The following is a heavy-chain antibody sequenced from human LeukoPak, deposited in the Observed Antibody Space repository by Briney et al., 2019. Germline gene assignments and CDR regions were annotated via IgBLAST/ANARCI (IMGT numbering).Heavy chain of an antibody. CDR3: AREPSSSWYDYHYHGMDV. V-gene: IGHV1-46*01. Sequence: PAASVKVSCKASGYTFTSFYIHWVRQAPGQGLEWMGIINPSGGSTTYAQKFQGRVTMTRDTSTSTVYMELSSLRSEDTAVYYCAREPSSSWYDYHYHGMDVWGQGATVTVSS. CDR2: INPSGGST. J-gene: IGHJ6*02. CDR1: GYTFTSFY. D-gene: IGHD6-13*01.